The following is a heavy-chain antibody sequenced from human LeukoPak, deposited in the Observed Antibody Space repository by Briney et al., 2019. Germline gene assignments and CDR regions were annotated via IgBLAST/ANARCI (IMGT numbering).Heavy chain of an antibody. V-gene: IGHV1-46*01. D-gene: IGHD2-2*01. J-gene: IGHJ4*02. CDR3: ASSGALGYCSSTSCRDFDY. Sequence: ASVKVSCKASGYTFISYYMHWVRQAPGQGLEWMGIINPSGGSTSYAQKFQGRVTMTRDTSTSTVYMELSSLRSEDTAVYYCASSGALGYCSSTSCRDFDYWGQGTLVTVSS. CDR1: GYTFISYY. CDR2: INPSGGST.